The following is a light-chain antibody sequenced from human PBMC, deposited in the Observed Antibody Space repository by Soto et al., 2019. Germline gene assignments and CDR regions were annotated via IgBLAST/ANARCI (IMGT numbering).Light chain of an antibody. V-gene: IGKV3-15*01. Sequence: EIVMTQSPVTLSVSPGERATLSCRASQSISNNLVWYQQKPGQAPRLLIHDASTRATGIPARFSGSGSGTEFTLTISSLQSEDFAVYYCQQYYNWPPFSFGSGTKVDIK. J-gene: IGKJ3*01. CDR3: QQYYNWPPFS. CDR1: QSISNN. CDR2: DAS.